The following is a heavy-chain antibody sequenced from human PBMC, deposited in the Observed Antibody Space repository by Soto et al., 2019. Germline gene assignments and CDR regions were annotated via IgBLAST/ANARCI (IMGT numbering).Heavy chain of an antibody. D-gene: IGHD2-2*01. CDR3: ARDPNSLIVVVPAAMRTSYGMDV. CDR1: GYTFTSYA. V-gene: IGHV1-3*01. Sequence: ASVKVSCKASGYTFTSYAMHWVRQAPGQRLEWMGWINAGNGNTKYSQKFQGRVTITRDTSASTAYMELGSLRSEETAVYYCARDPNSLIVVVPAAMRTSYGMDVWGQGTTVTVSS. CDR2: INAGNGNT. J-gene: IGHJ6*02.